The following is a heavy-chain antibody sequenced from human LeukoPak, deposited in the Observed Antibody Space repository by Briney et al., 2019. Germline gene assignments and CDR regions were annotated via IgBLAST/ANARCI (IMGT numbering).Heavy chain of an antibody. D-gene: IGHD3-10*01. V-gene: IGHV4-39*07. J-gene: IGHJ4*02. CDR3: AREDVLLWFGELFGYFDY. Sequence: SETLSLTCTVSGGSISSSSYYWGWIRQPPGKGLEWIGSIYYRGSTYYNPSLKSRVTISVDTSKNQFSLKLSSVTAADTAVYYCAREDVLLWFGELFGYFDYWGQGTLVTVSS. CDR1: GGSISSSSYY. CDR2: IYYRGST.